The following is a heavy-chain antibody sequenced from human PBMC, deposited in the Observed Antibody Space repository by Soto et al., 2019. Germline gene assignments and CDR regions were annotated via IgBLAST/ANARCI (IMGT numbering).Heavy chain of an antibody. D-gene: IGHD6-13*01. V-gene: IGHV2-26*01. CDR1: GFSLSNARMG. Sequence: QVTVKESGPVLVKPTETLTLTCTVSGFSLSNARMGVSWIRQPPGKALEWLAHIFSNDEKSYSTSLKSRLTITKDTYKSQLVLTMTNMDPVDTASYYCARIRGGYSGSWFLHYYYMDVWGKGTTVTVSS. CDR2: IFSNDEK. J-gene: IGHJ6*03. CDR3: ARIRGGYSGSWFLHYYYMDV.